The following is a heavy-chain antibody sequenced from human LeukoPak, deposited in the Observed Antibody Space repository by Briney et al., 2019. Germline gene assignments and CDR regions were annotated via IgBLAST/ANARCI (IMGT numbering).Heavy chain of an antibody. Sequence: PGRSLRLSCAASGFTFSSYAMHWVRQAPGKGLEWVAVISHDGSNKYYADSVKGRFTISRDNSKNTLYLQTNSLRAEDTAVYYCARPLPGGLGYYFDYWGQGTLVTVSS. J-gene: IGHJ4*02. CDR1: GFTFSSYA. D-gene: IGHD1-26*01. CDR2: ISHDGSNK. CDR3: ARPLPGGLGYYFDY. V-gene: IGHV3-30*04.